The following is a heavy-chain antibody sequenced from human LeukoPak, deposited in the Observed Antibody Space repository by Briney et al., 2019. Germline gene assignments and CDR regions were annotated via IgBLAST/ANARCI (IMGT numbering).Heavy chain of an antibody. CDR3: ARESYYDIVTGYYNYYYYYMDV. J-gene: IGHJ6*03. V-gene: IGHV3-11*04. CDR1: GFTFSDYY. Sequence: GGSLRLSCAASGFTFSDYYMSWIRQAPGKGLEWVSYISSSGSTRYYADSVKGRFTISRDNAKNSLYLQMNSLRAEDTAVYYCARESYYDIVTGYYNYYYYYMDVWGKGTTVTVSS. CDR2: ISSSGSTR. D-gene: IGHD3-9*01.